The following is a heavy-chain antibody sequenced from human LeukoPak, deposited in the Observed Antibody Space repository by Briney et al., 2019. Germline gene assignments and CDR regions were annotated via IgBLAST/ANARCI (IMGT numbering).Heavy chain of an antibody. CDR3: ARGQQDSISGFDY. CDR2: IYYSGST. V-gene: IGHV4-59*01. CDR1: GGPISSYY. J-gene: IGHJ4*02. Sequence: PSETLSLTCTVSGGPISSYYWSWIRQPPGKGLEWIGYIYYSGSTNYNPSLKSRVTISVDTSKNQFSLKLSSVTAADTAVYYCARGQQDSISGFDYWGQGTLVTVSS. D-gene: IGHD3-22*01.